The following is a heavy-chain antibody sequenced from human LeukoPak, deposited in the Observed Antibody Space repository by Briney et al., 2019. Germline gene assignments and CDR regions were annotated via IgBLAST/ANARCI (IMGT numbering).Heavy chain of an antibody. V-gene: IGHV3-53*01. CDR1: VFTLKNNY. CDR2: IYSGGST. CDR3: AARGSYADFDY. J-gene: IGHJ4*02. Sequence: GGSLRLSCAASVFTLKNNYMRWVRQAPGKGLEWVSVIYSGGSTYYADSVKGRFTISRHNSKNTLYLQMNSLRAEDTAVYYCAARGSYADFDYWGQGTLVTVSS. D-gene: IGHD1-26*01.